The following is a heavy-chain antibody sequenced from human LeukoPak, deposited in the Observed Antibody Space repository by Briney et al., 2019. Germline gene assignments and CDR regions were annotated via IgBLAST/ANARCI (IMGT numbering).Heavy chain of an antibody. V-gene: IGHV3-23*01. CDR1: GFTFSSYA. CDR3: AKDRGGYSGYDFDY. Sequence: PGGSLRLSCAASGFTFSSYAMSWVRHAPGKGLELVSAISGSGGSTYYADSVKGRFTITRDNSKNTLYLQMNSLRAEDTAVYYCAKDRGGYSGYDFDYWGQGTLVTVSS. D-gene: IGHD5-12*01. CDR2: ISGSGGST. J-gene: IGHJ4*02.